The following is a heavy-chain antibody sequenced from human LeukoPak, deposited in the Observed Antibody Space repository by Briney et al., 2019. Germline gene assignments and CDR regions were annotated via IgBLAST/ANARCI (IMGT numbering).Heavy chain of an antibody. CDR2: IYTSGST. CDR1: GGSISSYY. CDR3: TRGAGWLIDY. J-gene: IGHJ4*02. V-gene: IGHV4-4*07. D-gene: IGHD3-16*01. Sequence: PSETLSLTCTVSGGSISSYYWSWIRQPAGKGLEWIGRIYTSGSTNYNPSLKSRVTISADTSKNQFSLKLNSLTTADTAVYYCTRGAGWLIDYWGQGILVTVSS.